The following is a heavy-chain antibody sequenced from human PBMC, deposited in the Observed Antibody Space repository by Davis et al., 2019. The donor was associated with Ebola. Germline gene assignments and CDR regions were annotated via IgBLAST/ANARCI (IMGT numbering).Heavy chain of an antibody. CDR2: IRSSDTTI. CDR3: ARDKRSSWYGGMDV. V-gene: IGHV3-11*01. J-gene: IGHJ6*02. Sequence: PSETLSLTCAASGFTLSDYYMSWIRQAPGKGLEWVSSIRSSDTTIYYSDPVKGRFTVSRDNAKNSPYLQMNSPRAEDTAVYYCARDKRSSWYGGMDVWGQGTTVTVSS. CDR1: GFTLSDYY. D-gene: IGHD6-19*01.